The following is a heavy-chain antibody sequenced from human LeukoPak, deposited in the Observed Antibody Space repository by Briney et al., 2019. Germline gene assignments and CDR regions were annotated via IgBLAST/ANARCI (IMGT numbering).Heavy chain of an antibody. CDR2: IVPMIGTA. V-gene: IGHV1-69*05. CDR1: GGTFRSYA. CDR3: ARAFIVRYGDAEFDY. Sequence: ASVQVSCKASGGTFRSYAISWVRQAPGQGLEWMGRIVPMIGTANYAQKFQGRVTIITDESTSTAYMELSSLRSEDTAVYYCARAFIVRYGDAEFDYWGQGTLVTVSS. D-gene: IGHD4-17*01. J-gene: IGHJ4*02.